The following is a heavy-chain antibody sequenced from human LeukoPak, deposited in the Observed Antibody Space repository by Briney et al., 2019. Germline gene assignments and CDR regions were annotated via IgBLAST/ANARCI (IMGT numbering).Heavy chain of an antibody. Sequence: GGSLRLSCAAPGFTFSSYSMNWVRQAPVKGLEWVSSISSSSSYIYYADSVKGRFTISRDNAKNSLYLQMNSLRAEDTAVYYCAREITTSYYYDSSGYIDYWGQGTLVTVSS. D-gene: IGHD3-22*01. CDR2: ISSSSSYI. J-gene: IGHJ4*02. V-gene: IGHV3-21*01. CDR3: AREITTSYYYDSSGYIDY. CDR1: GFTFSSYS.